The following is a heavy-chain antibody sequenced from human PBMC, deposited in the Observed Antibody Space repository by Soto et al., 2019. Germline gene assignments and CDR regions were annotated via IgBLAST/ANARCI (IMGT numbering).Heavy chain of an antibody. CDR3: AMYYDILTGYRNWFDP. CDR1: GGSISSSNW. D-gene: IGHD3-9*01. J-gene: IGHJ5*02. V-gene: IGHV4-4*02. Sequence: SETLSLTCAVSGGSISSSNWWSWVRQPPGKGLEWIGEIYHSGSTNYNPSLKSRVTISVDKSKNQFSLKLSSVTAADTAVYYCAMYYDILTGYRNWFDPWGQGTLVTVSS. CDR2: IYHSGST.